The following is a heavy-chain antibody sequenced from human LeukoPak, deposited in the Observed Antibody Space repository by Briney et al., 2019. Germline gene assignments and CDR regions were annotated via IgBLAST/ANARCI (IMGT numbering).Heavy chain of an antibody. CDR2: TYYNSKWYN. D-gene: IGHD6-25*01. CDR1: GDSVSSKSAT. J-gene: IGHJ4*02. CDR3: ARAPHGSGCDY. Sequence: PSQTLSLTCAISGDSVSSKSATWIWLRQSPSRGLEWLGRTYYNSKWYNEYGLSVRGRITVNPDTSTNQFSLQLKSVTPEDTAVYYCARAPHGSGCDYWSQGALVTVSS. V-gene: IGHV6-1*01.